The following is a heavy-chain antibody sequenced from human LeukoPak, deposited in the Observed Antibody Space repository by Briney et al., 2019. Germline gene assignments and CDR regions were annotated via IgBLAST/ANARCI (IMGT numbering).Heavy chain of an antibody. CDR1: GYTFTGYY. CDR3: ALTYYYDSSGYYGSWFDP. V-gene: IGHV1-2*06. Sequence: EASVKVSCKASGYTFTGYYMHWVRQAPGQGLEWMGRINPNSGGTNYAQKFQGRVTMTRDTSISTAYMELSSLRSEDTAVYYCALTYYYDSSGYYGSWFDPWGQGTLVTVSS. CDR2: INPNSGGT. D-gene: IGHD3-22*01. J-gene: IGHJ5*02.